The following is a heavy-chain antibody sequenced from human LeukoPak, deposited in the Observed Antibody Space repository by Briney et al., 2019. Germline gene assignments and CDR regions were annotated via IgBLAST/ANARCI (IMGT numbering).Heavy chain of an antibody. CDR2: IYTSGST. Sequence: SETLSLTCTVSGGSISSSSYYWSWIRQPPGKGLEWIGRIYTSGSTNYNPSLKSRVTMSVDTSKNQFSLKLSSVTAADTAIYYCARDFSSSSTVYYYYMDVWGKGTTVTVSS. J-gene: IGHJ6*03. D-gene: IGHD6-6*01. CDR1: GGSISSSSYY. CDR3: ARDFSSSSTVYYYYMDV. V-gene: IGHV4-61*02.